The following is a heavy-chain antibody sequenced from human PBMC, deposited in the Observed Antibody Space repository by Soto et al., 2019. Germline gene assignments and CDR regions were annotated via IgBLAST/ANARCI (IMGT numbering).Heavy chain of an antibody. CDR2: INPNHGST. D-gene: IGHD6-19*01. J-gene: IGHJ4*02. CDR1: GYTFTNFF. V-gene: IGHV1-2*02. Sequence: QVQLVQSGAEVKKPGASVKVPCGPSGYTFTNFFKPGVRQAPDQGLEWMGWINPNHGSTKFAETFQGRVTMTRDTSASTAYMELSNLNSDDTAVYYCARDHSSGWPAFEFWGQGTVVTVSS. CDR3: ARDHSSGWPAFEF.